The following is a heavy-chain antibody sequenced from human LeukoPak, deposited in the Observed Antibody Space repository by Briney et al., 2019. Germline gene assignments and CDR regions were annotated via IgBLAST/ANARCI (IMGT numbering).Heavy chain of an antibody. CDR2: INWNTGRI. Sequence: GRSLRLSCAASGFTFHEYAVNWVRQAPGKGLECVANINWNTGRIVYADSVRGRFTVSRDNAETALYLQMNSLRAEDTAFYYCAMESQKVVPGIDYWGQGTLVTVSS. J-gene: IGHJ4*02. D-gene: IGHD3-22*01. CDR3: AMESQKVVPGIDY. V-gene: IGHV3-9*01. CDR1: GFTFHEYA.